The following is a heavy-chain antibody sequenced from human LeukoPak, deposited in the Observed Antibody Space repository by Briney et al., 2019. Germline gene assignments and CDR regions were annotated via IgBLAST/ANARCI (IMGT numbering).Heavy chain of an antibody. J-gene: IGHJ4*02. CDR1: GFTFSSYS. D-gene: IGHD1-26*01. CDR3: ARDKSVGATPFDY. CDR2: ISRTSHTI. Sequence: GGSLRLSCAASGFTFSSYSMNWVRQAPGKGLEWVSYISRTSHTIYYADSVKGRFTISRDNAKKSLYLQMNSLRAEDTAVYYCARDKSVGATPFDYWGQGTLVTVSS. V-gene: IGHV3-48*04.